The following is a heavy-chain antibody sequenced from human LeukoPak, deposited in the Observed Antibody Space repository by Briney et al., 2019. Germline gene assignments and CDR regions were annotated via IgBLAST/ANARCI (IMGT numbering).Heavy chain of an antibody. D-gene: IGHD2-21*02. J-gene: IGHJ4*02. CDR3: AKDWGLVITAILSH. CDR2: LNPNSGAT. Sequence: GASVKVSCKASGYSFTGYYLHWVRQAPGQGLESVGWLNPNSGATKYAQKFQGRVTMTRDTSISTAYMDLSSLRSDDTAVYYCAKDWGLVITAILSHWGQGTLVTVSS. CDR1: GYSFTGYY. V-gene: IGHV1-2*02.